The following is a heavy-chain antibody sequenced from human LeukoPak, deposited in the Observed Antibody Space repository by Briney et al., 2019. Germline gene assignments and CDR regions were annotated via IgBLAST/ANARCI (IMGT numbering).Heavy chain of an antibody. CDR3: ASLFGSSEAFDI. CDR1: GGTFSSYA. CDR2: IIPIFGTA. D-gene: IGHD3-16*01. J-gene: IGHJ3*02. Sequence: SVKVSCKASGGTFSSYAISWVGQAPGQGLEWMGGIIPIFGTANYAQKFQGRVTITTDESTSTAYMELSSLRSEDTAVYYCASLFGSSEAFDIWGQGTMVTVSS. V-gene: IGHV1-69*05.